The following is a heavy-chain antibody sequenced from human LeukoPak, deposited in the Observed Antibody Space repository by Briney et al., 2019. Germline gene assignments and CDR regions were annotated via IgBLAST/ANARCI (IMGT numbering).Heavy chain of an antibody. Sequence: PSETLSLTCTVSGGSISSYYWSWIRQPPGKGLEWIGYIYYSGSTNYNPSLKSRVTISVDTSENQFSLKLSSVTAADTAVYYCARAPSDYDFWSGLDYAFDIWGQGTMVTVSS. D-gene: IGHD3-3*01. CDR2: IYYSGST. CDR3: ARAPSDYDFWSGLDYAFDI. CDR1: GGSISSYY. V-gene: IGHV4-59*01. J-gene: IGHJ3*02.